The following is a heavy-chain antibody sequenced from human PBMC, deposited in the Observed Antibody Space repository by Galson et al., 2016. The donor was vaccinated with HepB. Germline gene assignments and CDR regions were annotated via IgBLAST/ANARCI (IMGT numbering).Heavy chain of an antibody. CDR2: IGAYNGNT. J-gene: IGHJ4*02. CDR1: GNYFTTYG. CDR3: AAHSGTNSWGRKALDY. V-gene: IGHV1-18*01. D-gene: IGHD1-26*01. Sequence: SVKVSCKAYGNYFTTYGFTWVRQAPGQGLEWMGWIGAYNGNTHSAQKFQDRVTLTRNTFKTTVYLELRSLRLGEPAVYYCAAHSGTNSWGRKALDYWGQGTLITVSS.